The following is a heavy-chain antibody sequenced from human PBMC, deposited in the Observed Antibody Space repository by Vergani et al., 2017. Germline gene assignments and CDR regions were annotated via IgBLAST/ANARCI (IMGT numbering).Heavy chain of an antibody. CDR2: ISAYNGNT. J-gene: IGHJ3*02. CDR3: ARDSRSITIFGVDHDAFDI. Sequence: QVQLVQSGAEVKKPGASVKVSCKASGYTFTSYGISWVRPAPGQGLEWMGWISAYNGNTNYAQKLQGRGTMTTDTSTSTAYMELRSLRSDDTSVYYCARDSRSITIFGVDHDAFDIWGQGTMVTVSS. D-gene: IGHD3-3*01. V-gene: IGHV1-18*01. CDR1: GYTFTSYG.